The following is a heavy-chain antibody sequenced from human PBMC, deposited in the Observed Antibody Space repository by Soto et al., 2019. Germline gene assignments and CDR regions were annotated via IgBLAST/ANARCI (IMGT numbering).Heavy chain of an antibody. V-gene: IGHV1-69*01. J-gene: IGHJ4*02. Sequence: QVQLVQSGAEMKKPGSSVKVSCQSSGGTFNTYAMNWVRQAPGQGPEWMGDISPMFGAANYAPKFQGRVTVTAEESTGTSYMQLSSVTSEETALYFCAREVHVHTPAFVYWGQGTLVTVSS. CDR1: GGTFNTYA. CDR2: ISPMFGAA. CDR3: AREVHVHTPAFVY. D-gene: IGHD3-16*01.